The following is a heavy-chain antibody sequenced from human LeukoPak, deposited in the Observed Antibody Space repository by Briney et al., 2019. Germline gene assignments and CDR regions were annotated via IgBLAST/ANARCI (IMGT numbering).Heavy chain of an antibody. J-gene: IGHJ4*02. CDR2: ISGSGGST. CDR1: GFTFSSYA. V-gene: IGHV3-23*01. CDR3: AKTPHTDGLFGELLLFTPQKEFDY. Sequence: PGGSLRLSCAASGFTFSSYAMSWVRQAPGKGLEWVSAISGSGGSTYYADSVKGRFTISRDNSKNTLYLQMNSLRAEDTAVYYCAKTPHTDGLFGELLLFTPQKEFDYWGQGTLVTVSS. D-gene: IGHD3-10*02.